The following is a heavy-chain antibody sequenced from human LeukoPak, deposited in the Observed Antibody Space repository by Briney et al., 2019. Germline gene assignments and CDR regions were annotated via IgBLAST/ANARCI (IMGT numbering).Heavy chain of an antibody. CDR2: IYHTGST. CDR1: GYSIGSGFY. Sequence: SETLSLTCTVSGYSIGSGFYWGWIRQPPGKGLEWIGSIYHTGSTYYNLSLKSRVTISVDTSKNHFSLKLSSVTAADTAVYYCARPKAESGTYSPPFDYWGQGTLVTVSS. CDR3: ARPKAESGTYSPPFDY. V-gene: IGHV4-38-2*02. D-gene: IGHD1-26*01. J-gene: IGHJ4*02.